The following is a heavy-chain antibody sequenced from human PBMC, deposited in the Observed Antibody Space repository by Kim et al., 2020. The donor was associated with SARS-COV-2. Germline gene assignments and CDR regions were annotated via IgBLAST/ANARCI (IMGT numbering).Heavy chain of an antibody. V-gene: IGHV3-48*02. CDR3: AREGGYSYDPARYYYGMDV. CDR2: ISSSSSTI. CDR1: GFTFSSYS. J-gene: IGHJ6*02. Sequence: GGSLRLSCAASGFTFSSYSMNWVRQAPGKGLEWVSYISSSSSTIYYADSVKGRFTISRDNAKNSLYLQMNSLRDEDTAVYYCAREGGYSYDPARYYYGMDVWGQGTTVTVSS. D-gene: IGHD5-18*01.